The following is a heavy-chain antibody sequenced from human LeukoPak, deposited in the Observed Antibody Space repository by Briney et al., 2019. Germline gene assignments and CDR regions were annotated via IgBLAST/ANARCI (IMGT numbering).Heavy chain of an antibody. CDR3: ARKFGESHPFDY. V-gene: IGHV1-69*13. D-gene: IGHD3-10*01. CDR2: IIPIFGTA. Sequence: GASVKVSCKASGGTFSSYAISWVRQAPGQGLEWMGGIIPIFGTANYAQKFQGRVTITADESTSTAYMELSSLRSEDTAVYYCARKFGESHPFDYWGQGTLVTVSS. J-gene: IGHJ4*02. CDR1: GGTFSSYA.